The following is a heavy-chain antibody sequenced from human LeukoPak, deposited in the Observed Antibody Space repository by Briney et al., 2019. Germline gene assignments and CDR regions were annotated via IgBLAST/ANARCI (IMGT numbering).Heavy chain of an antibody. J-gene: IGHJ4*02. Sequence: SETLSLTCTVSGGSISTNYWSWIRQPPGKGLEWDGSTYDNGRTNYNPSLKSRVTISVATSKNQFSLRLNSVTAADTAVYYCARGIQGYCSGGRCYYFDYWGQGTLVTVSS. CDR1: GGSISTNY. V-gene: IGHV4-59*01. CDR3: ARGIQGYCSGGRCYYFDY. CDR2: TYDNGRT. D-gene: IGHD2-15*01.